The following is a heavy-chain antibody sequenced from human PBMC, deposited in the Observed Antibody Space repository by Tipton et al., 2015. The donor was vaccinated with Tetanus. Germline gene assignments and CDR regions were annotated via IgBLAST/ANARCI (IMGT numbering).Heavy chain of an antibody. J-gene: IGHJ4*02. Sequence: TLSLGCTVSGGSIASDGYYWGWIRQPPGKGLQWIGSVYHSGTTYYNPSLTGRATISVDTSKNQFSLKLTSVSAADTAVYYCARGPSYSGAWYHYWGQGAMVTVSP. CDR1: GGSIASDGYY. CDR2: VYHSGTT. CDR3: ARGPSYSGAWYHY. V-gene: IGHV4-39*01. D-gene: IGHD6-19*01.